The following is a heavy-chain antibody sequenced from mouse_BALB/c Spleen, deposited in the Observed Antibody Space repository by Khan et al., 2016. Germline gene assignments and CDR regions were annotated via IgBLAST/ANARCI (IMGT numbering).Heavy chain of an antibody. V-gene: IGHV2-9-2*01. Sequence: QVQLKESGPGLVAPSQSLSITCTVSGFSLTSYDISWIRQPPGKGLEWLGVIWTGGGTKYNSAFMSRLSISKDNSKSQVFLKMNSLQTDDTAIYYCVREPDYYAMDYWGQGTSVTVSS. CDR3: VREPDYYAMDY. CDR1: GFSLTSYD. CDR2: IWTGGGT. J-gene: IGHJ4*01.